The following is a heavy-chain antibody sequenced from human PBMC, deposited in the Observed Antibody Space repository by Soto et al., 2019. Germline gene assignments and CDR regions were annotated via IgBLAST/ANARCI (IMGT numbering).Heavy chain of an antibody. CDR1: GYTFTSYG. J-gene: IGHJ4*02. D-gene: IGHD3-10*01. CDR3: ARARTLGPFRGVITDHY. Sequence: QVQLVQSGAEVKKPGASVKVSCKASGYTFTSYGISWVRQAPGQGLEWMGWISAYNGNTNYAQKLQGRVTMTPDTAPPTPYLELMSLSSDDTAVYYCARARTLGPFRGVITDHYWGQGTLVTLSS. V-gene: IGHV1-18*01. CDR2: ISAYNGNT.